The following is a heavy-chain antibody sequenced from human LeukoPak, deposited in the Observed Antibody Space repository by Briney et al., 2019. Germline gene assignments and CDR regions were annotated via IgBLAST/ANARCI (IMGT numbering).Heavy chain of an antibody. V-gene: IGHV3-72*01. J-gene: IGHJ4*02. Sequence: GGSLRLSCAASGFSFSDYYMEWVRQAPGRGLEWVGRIRNKANSHTTEYAASVKGRFTISRDDSRNSLFLLMNSLKTEDTAVYYCTSTETIAGAMGNWGQGTLVTVSS. D-gene: IGHD6-13*01. CDR1: GFSFSDYY. CDR2: IRNKANSHTT. CDR3: TSTETIAGAMGN.